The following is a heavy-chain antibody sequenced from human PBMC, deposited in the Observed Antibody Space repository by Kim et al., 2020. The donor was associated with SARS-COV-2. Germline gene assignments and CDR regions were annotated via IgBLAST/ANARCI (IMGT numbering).Heavy chain of an antibody. CDR3: ATDGSYTSTFTYWYFDL. V-gene: IGHV3-23*01. D-gene: IGHD1-20*01. Sequence: VKGRFATSRDNSKNTLYLQMDSLRAEDTAVYYCATDGSYTSTFTYWYFDLWGRGTLVTVSS. J-gene: IGHJ2*01.